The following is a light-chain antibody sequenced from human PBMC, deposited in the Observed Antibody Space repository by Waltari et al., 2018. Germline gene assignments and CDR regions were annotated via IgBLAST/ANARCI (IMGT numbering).Light chain of an antibody. CDR3: QQYNSYPGT. CDR1: QSISSW. V-gene: IGKV1-5*01. CDR2: DAS. J-gene: IGKJ1*01. Sequence: QMTQSPSTLSASIGDRVAITCRASQSISSWLAWYQQKPGKAPKLLIYDASSLESGVPSRFSGSGSGTEFTLTISSLQPDDFATYYCQQYNSYPGTFGQGTKVEIK.